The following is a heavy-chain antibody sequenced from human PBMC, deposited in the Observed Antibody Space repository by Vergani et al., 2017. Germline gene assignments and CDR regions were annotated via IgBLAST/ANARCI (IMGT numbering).Heavy chain of an antibody. V-gene: IGHV3-23*01. Sequence: EVQLLESGGNLIQPGGSLRLSCGASGFTFSNYAMTWVRLAPGKGLQWVSAISGSGGNTFYTDSVKGRFTISRDNSKDTLYLQMNSLRVEDTAIYYCAKARDPNCKGGNCYSYYYGLDLWGQGTTVTVSS. J-gene: IGHJ6*02. CDR1: GFTFSNYA. CDR3: AKARDPNCKGGNCYSYYYGLDL. D-gene: IGHD2-21*01. CDR2: ISGSGGNT.